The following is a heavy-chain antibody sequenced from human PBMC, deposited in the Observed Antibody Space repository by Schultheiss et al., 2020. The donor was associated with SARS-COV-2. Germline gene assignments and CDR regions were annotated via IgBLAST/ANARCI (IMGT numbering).Heavy chain of an antibody. D-gene: IGHD5-18*01. J-gene: IGHJ4*02. V-gene: IGHV4-59*08. Sequence: SQTLSLICSVFGGSISSYYWSWIRQPPGKGLEWIGYIYYSGSTYYNPSLKSRVTISVDTSKNQFSLKLSSVTAADTAVYYCAGHVDIAMADDYWGQGTLVTVSS. CDR3: AGHVDIAMADDY. CDR1: GGSISSYY. CDR2: IYYSGST.